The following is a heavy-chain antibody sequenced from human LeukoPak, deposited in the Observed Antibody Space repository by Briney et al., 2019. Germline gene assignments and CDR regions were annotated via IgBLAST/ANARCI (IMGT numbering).Heavy chain of an antibody. CDR2: IIPILGIA. J-gene: IGHJ6*02. CDR1: GGTFSSYA. Sequence: SVKVSCKASGGTFSSYAISWVRQAPGQGLEWMGRIIPILGIANYAQKFQGRVTITADKSISTAYLQWSSLKASDTAMYYCARLWAVAGPTGLYYYYGMDVWGQGTTVTVSS. D-gene: IGHD6-19*01. V-gene: IGHV1-69*04. CDR3: ARLWAVAGPTGLYYYYGMDV.